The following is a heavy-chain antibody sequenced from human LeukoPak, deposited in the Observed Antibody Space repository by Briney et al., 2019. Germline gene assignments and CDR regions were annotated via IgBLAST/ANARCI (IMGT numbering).Heavy chain of an antibody. Sequence: GGSLRISCAASGFTISNYCMHWVRLGPGKGLVWVSRLTTDGTSTHYADSVKGRFTISRDNAMNTLYLQMNSLRAEDTAVYYCARVRRYYDTTGSDDAFDIWGQGTMVTVSS. J-gene: IGHJ3*02. CDR3: ARVRRYYDTTGSDDAFDI. D-gene: IGHD3-22*01. V-gene: IGHV3-74*01. CDR2: LTTDGTST. CDR1: GFTISNYC.